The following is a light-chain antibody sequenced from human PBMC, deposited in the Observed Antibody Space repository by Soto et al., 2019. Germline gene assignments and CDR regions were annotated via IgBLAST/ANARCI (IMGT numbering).Light chain of an antibody. CDR2: AAS. V-gene: IGKV1-27*01. CDR1: QDISNY. CDR3: QKYNGAPPET. J-gene: IGKJ3*01. Sequence: DIQMTQSPSSLSATVGDRVTITCRASQDISNYLAWHQQKPGKVPKLLIYAASTLQPGVPSRFSGSGSGTDFTLTISSLQPEDVATYYCQKYNGAPPETFGPVTKVDIK.